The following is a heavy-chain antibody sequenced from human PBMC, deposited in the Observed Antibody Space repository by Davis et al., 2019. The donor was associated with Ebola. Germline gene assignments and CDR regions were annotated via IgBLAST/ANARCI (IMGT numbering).Heavy chain of an antibody. J-gene: IGHJ4*02. CDR1: GFTFSSYW. Sequence: GESLKISCAASGFTFSSYWMSWVRQAPGKGLEWVANIKQDGSEKYYVDSVKGRFTISRDNAKNSLYLQMNSLRAEDTAVYYCARMGAVAGTPLYYFDYWGQGTLVTVSS. V-gene: IGHV3-7*01. D-gene: IGHD6-19*01. CDR3: ARMGAVAGTPLYYFDY. CDR2: IKQDGSEK.